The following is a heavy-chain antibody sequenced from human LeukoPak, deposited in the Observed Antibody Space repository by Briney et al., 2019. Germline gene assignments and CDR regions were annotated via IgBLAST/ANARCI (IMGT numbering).Heavy chain of an antibody. CDR3: ATSNDAKIAPFDH. D-gene: IGHD2-21*01. Sequence: SETLSLTCTVSGVSMSAYQWSWVRQSPEKGLEWIGCINTKGETSYNPSLKSRVTTSVDTSKSQFSLRLTSVTAADTAVYYCATSNDAKIAPFDHWGQGTLVTVSS. V-gene: IGHV4-4*09. J-gene: IGHJ4*02. CDR1: GVSMSAYQ. CDR2: INTKGET.